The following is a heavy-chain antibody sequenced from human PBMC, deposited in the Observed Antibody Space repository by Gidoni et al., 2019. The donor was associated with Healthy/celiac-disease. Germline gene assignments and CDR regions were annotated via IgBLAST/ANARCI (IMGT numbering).Heavy chain of an antibody. Sequence: QVQLVESGGGVVQPGRSLSIYCAASGFTFSSYAMHWVRQAPGKGLEWVAVISYDGSNKYYADSVKGRFTISRDNSKNTLYLQMNSLRAEDTAVYYCARGIEYSSSLYLDYWGQGTLVTVSS. J-gene: IGHJ4*02. CDR3: ARGIEYSSSLYLDY. D-gene: IGHD6-6*01. CDR2: ISYDGSNK. V-gene: IGHV3-30*04. CDR1: GFTFSSYA.